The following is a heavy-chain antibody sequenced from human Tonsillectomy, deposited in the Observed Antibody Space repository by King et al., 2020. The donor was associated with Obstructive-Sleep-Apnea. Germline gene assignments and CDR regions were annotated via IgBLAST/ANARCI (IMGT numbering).Heavy chain of an antibody. CDR3: AHSQITILDYFDY. CDR2: IFWDDDN. CDR1: GVPLSSTGVG. J-gene: IGHJ4*02. Sequence: ITLKESGPTLVKPTQTLTRTCTFSGVPLSSTGVGVGWIRQSPGKALVCLEGIFWDDDNRYSLSLKSRHTITKDTSKNQVVLTMTSMDPVDTGTYYCAHSQITILDYFDYWGQGTLVTVSS. D-gene: IGHD3-9*01. V-gene: IGHV2-5*02.